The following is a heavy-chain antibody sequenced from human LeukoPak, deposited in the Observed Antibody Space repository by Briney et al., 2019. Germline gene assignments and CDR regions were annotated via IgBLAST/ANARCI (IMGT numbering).Heavy chain of an antibody. Sequence: SETLSLTCTVSDGSISSSSYYWGWIRQPPGKGLEWIGGIYYGGSTYYNPSLKSRVTISVDTSKNQFSLKLSSVTAADTAVYYCPRHIAAAGHFDYWGQGTLVTVSS. V-gene: IGHV4-39*01. D-gene: IGHD6-13*01. J-gene: IGHJ4*02. CDR1: DGSISSSSYY. CDR2: IYYGGST. CDR3: PRHIAAAGHFDY.